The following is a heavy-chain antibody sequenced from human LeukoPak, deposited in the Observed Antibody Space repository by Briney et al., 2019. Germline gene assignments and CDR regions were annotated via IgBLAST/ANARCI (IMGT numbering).Heavy chain of an antibody. Sequence: GASVKVSCKASGYTFTGYYMHWVRQAPGQGLEWMGRINPNSGGTNYAQKFQGRVTMTRDTSISTAYMELSRLRSDDTAVYYCARAIALAGTPHDYWGQGTLVTVSS. D-gene: IGHD6-19*01. CDR2: INPNSGGT. CDR1: GYTFTGYY. V-gene: IGHV1-2*06. J-gene: IGHJ4*02. CDR3: ARAIALAGTPHDY.